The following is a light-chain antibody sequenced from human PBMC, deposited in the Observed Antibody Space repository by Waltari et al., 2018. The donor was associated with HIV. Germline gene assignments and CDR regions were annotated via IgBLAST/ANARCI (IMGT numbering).Light chain of an antibody. CDR2: DKY. J-gene: IGLJ2*01. V-gene: IGLV1-51*01. CDR1: TSNIGNNY. CDR3: GTWDTSLNAGV. Sequence: QSVLTQPPSVSAAPGQKVTISCSRSTSNIGNNYVFWYQQLPGTVPKLLIYDKYDRPAGIPDRFSGSKSGTSATLGITGLQTGDEADYYCGTWDTSLNAGVFGGGTKLTVL.